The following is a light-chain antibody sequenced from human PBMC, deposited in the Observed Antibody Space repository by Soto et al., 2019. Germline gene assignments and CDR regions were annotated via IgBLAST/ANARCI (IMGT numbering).Light chain of an antibody. CDR2: DAS. Sequence: DIQMTQSPPTLSASVGDRVTITCRASQSITSWLAWYQQKPGKAPKFLIYDASSLESGVPSRFSGSGSGTEFTLTISRLQPDDFATYYCQQYNTFPRTFGQGTKVEIK. CDR3: QQYNTFPRT. J-gene: IGKJ1*01. CDR1: QSITSW. V-gene: IGKV1-5*01.